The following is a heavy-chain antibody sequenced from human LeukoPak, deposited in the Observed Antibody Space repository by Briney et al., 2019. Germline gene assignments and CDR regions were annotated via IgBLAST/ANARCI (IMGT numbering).Heavy chain of an antibody. V-gene: IGHV3-74*01. CDR1: GFTFSSYW. D-gene: IGHD2-2*03. CDR3: LRHGSPNY. J-gene: IGHJ4*02. Sequence: GGSLRLSSAASGFTFSSYWMHWVRQVPGKGLVWVSRINTDGSSTNYADSVKGRFTISRDNAKNTLYLEMNSLTAEDTAVYYCLRHGSPNYWGQGTLVTVSS. CDR2: INTDGSST.